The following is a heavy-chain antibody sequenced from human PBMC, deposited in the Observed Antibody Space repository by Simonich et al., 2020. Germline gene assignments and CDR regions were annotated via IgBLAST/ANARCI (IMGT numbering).Heavy chain of an antibody. V-gene: IGHV5-51*03. J-gene: IGHJ4*02. CDR1: GYSFTSYW. Sequence: EVQLVQSGAEVKKPGESLKISCKGSGYSFTSYWIGRGRQMPGTGLEWMGSIYPCDTDTSYSPPFQGQVTISADKSISTAYLQWSSLKASDTAMYYCVRPDSGYDYFDYWGQGTLVTVSS. CDR2: IYPCDTDT. CDR3: VRPDSGYDYFDY. D-gene: IGHD5-12*01.